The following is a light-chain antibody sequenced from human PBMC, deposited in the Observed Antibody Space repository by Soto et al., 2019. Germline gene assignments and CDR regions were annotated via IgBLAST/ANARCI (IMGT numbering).Light chain of an antibody. V-gene: IGLV1-40*01. CDR2: ANN. J-gene: IGLJ2*01. CDR3: QSYDNSLSGSL. Sequence: QAVVTQPPSVSGAPGQRVTISCTGSSSNIGAGFDVHWYQHLPGTAPKLLIYANNNRPSGVPDRFSVSKSGTSASLAITGLQAEDEADYYCQSYDNSLSGSLFGGGTKLTVL. CDR1: SSNIGAGFD.